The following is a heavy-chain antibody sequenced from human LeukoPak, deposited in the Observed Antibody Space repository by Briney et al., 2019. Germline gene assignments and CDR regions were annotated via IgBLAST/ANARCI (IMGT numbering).Heavy chain of an antibody. CDR2: ISGSGGST. Sequence: GGSLRLSCADPGYTFTSYAMSWVRQAPGKGLEWVSAISGSGGSTYYADSVKGRFTISRDNSKNTLYLQMNSLRAEDTAVYYCAKRAAKALARITIFGVVRSPLDYWGQGTLVTVSS. J-gene: IGHJ4*02. D-gene: IGHD3-3*01. CDR1: GYTFTSYA. V-gene: IGHV3-23*01. CDR3: AKRAAKALARITIFGVVRSPLDY.